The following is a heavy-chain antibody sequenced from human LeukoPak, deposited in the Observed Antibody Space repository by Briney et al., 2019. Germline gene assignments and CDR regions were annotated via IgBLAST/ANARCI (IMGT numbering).Heavy chain of an antibody. V-gene: IGHV3-48*03. D-gene: IGHD2/OR15-2a*01. CDR1: GFTFSSYE. J-gene: IGHJ6*03. CDR3: ARVQANSRTSPNYYYYYYYMDV. CDR2: ISSSGSTI. Sequence: GGSLRLSCAASGFTFSSYEMNWVRQAPGKGLEWVSYISSSGSTIYYADSVKGRFTISRDNAKNSLYLQMNSLRAEDTAVYYCARVQANSRTSPNYYYYYYYMDVWGKGTTVTISS.